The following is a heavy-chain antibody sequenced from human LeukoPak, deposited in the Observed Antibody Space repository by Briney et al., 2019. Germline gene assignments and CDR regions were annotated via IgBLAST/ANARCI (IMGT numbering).Heavy chain of an antibody. CDR2: ISGSGGST. J-gene: IGHJ4*02. CDR1: GFTFSSYA. V-gene: IGHV3-23*01. CDR3: AKDVDDYGDYNGGY. Sequence: HPGGSLRLSCAASGFTFSSYAMSWVRQAPGKGLEWVPAISGSGGSTYYADSVKGRFTISRDNSKNTLYLQMNSLRAEDTAVYYCAKDVDDYGDYNGGYWGQGTLVTVSS. D-gene: IGHD4-17*01.